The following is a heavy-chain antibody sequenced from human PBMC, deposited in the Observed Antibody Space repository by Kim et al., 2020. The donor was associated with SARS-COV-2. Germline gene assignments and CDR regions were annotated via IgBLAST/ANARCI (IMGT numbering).Heavy chain of an antibody. D-gene: IGHD3-10*01. J-gene: IGHJ1*01. V-gene: IGHV3-30*18. CDR2: ISFHGGNK. CDR1: GFSFSSYG. Sequence: GGSLRLSCEASGFSFSSYGMNWVRQAPGKGLEWVAVISFHGGNKFYADSVKGRFTISRDNSKNTLYLQMNYLRGEDTAMYFCANRHWAAVGSPFEHWGPG. CDR3: ANRHWAAVGSPFEH.